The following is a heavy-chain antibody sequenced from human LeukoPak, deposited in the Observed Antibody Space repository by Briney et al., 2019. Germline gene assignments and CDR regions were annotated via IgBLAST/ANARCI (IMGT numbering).Heavy chain of an antibody. J-gene: IGHJ5*02. CDR1: GYSFTNYW. V-gene: IGHV5-51*01. CDR3: ACRDLSSTWSYP. Sequence: GESLKISCKGVGYSFTNYWIGWVREMPGKGMEGMGVIYPGDSRGRYNPSFQGQVTISVDKSVSTAYLQWISLKASDTAMYYCACRDLSSTWSYPWGQGTLVTVSS. CDR2: IYPGDSRG. D-gene: IGHD6-13*01.